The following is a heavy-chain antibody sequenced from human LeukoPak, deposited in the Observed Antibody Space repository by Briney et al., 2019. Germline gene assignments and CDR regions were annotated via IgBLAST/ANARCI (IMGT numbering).Heavy chain of an antibody. CDR3: ARDRQGGYESFDY. D-gene: IGHD5-12*01. CDR1: GGTFSSYV. V-gene: IGHV1-69*06. J-gene: IGHJ4*02. Sequence: ASVKVSCKASGGTFSSYVISWVRQAPGQGLEWMGGIIPIFGTANYAQKFQGRVTITADKSTSTAYMELSSLRSEDTAVYYCARDRQGGYESFDYWGQGTLVTVSS. CDR2: IIPIFGTA.